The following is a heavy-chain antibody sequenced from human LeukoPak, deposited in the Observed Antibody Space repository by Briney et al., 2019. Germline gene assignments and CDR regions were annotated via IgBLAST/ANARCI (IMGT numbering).Heavy chain of an antibody. CDR2: ISYDGSNK. CDR3: ASLWPTFFDY. Sequence: GRSLRLSCAASGFTFSSYAMHWVRQAPGKGLEWVAVISYDGSNKYYADSVKGRFTISRDNSKNTLYLQMNSLRAEDTAVYYCASLWPTFFDYWGQGTLVTVSS. V-gene: IGHV3-30-3*01. CDR1: GFTFSSYA. D-gene: IGHD3-10*01. J-gene: IGHJ4*02.